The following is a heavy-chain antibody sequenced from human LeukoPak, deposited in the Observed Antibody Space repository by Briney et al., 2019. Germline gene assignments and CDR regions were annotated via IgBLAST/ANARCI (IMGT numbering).Heavy chain of an antibody. V-gene: IGHV4-34*01. J-gene: IGHJ4*02. CDR2: INHSGST. CDR1: GGSFNNYY. Sequence: SETLSLTCAVYGGSFNNYYWSWLRQPLGKGLEWIGEINHSGSTTYNPSLKSRVTMSIDTSKNQFSLKLSSMTAADTAVYYCARGFSHWGQGTLVTVSS. CDR3: ARGFSH.